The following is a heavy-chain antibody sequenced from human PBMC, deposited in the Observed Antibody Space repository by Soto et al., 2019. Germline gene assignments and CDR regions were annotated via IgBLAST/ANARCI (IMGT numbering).Heavy chain of an antibody. Sequence: AQLVQSGAEVKKPGASVKVSCKASGYVVSTYGITWVRQAPGQGLEWMGWISGYNVNNDEGQKLQGRVTLTIDASTTTAYMYLRNLKSDDTAVYYCARAEVYTSSWYAMDVWGQGTTVIVSS. J-gene: IGHJ6*02. CDR2: ISGYNVNN. CDR3: ARAEVYTSSWYAMDV. V-gene: IGHV1-18*01. D-gene: IGHD6-13*01. CDR1: GYVVSTYG.